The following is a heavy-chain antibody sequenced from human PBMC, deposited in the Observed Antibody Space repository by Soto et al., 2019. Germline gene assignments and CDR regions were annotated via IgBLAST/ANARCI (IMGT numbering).Heavy chain of an antibody. CDR1: GYTFTSYD. D-gene: IGHD5-18*01. CDR2: MNPNSGNT. CDR3: ARGYSYGFYYYYYGMDV. Sequence: ASVKVSFKASGYTFTSYDINWVRQATGQGLEWMGWMNPNSGNTGYAQKFQGRVTMTRNTSISTAYMELSSLRSEDTAVYYCARGYSYGFYYYYYGMDVWGQGTTVTVSS. V-gene: IGHV1-8*01. J-gene: IGHJ6*02.